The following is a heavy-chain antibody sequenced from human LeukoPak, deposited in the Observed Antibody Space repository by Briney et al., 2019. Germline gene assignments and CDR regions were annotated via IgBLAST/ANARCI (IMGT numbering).Heavy chain of an antibody. CDR2: ISGGGGST. Sequence: GGSLRLSCAASGFTFTNYAMSWVRQAPGKGLEWVSGISGGGGSTYYADSVKGRFTISRDNSKNTLYLQMNSLRAEDTAVYYCARGAWIQLWSISQPLDYWGQGTLVTVSS. V-gene: IGHV3-23*01. CDR1: GFTFTNYA. J-gene: IGHJ4*02. CDR3: ARGAWIQLWSISQPLDY. D-gene: IGHD5-18*01.